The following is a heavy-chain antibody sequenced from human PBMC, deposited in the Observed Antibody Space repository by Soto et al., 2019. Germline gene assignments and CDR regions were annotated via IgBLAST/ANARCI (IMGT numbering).Heavy chain of an antibody. CDR2: ISAYNGNT. Sequence: ASVKVSCKASGYTFTSYSISWVRQAPGQGLEWMGRISAYNGNTNYAQKLQGRVTMTTDTSTSTAYMELRSLRSDDTAVYYCARFGDYYDSNALDYWGQGTLGTVSS. D-gene: IGHD3-22*01. CDR3: ARFGDYYDSNALDY. V-gene: IGHV1-18*04. J-gene: IGHJ4*02. CDR1: GYTFTSYS.